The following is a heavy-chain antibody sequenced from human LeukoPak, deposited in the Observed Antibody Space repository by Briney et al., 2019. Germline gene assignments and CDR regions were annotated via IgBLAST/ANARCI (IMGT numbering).Heavy chain of an antibody. D-gene: IGHD2-15*01. V-gene: IGHV3-11*05. Sequence: GGSLRLSCAASGFTFSDYYMSWIRQAPGKGLEWVSYISSSSSDTIYADSVKGRFTISRDNAKNSLYLQMNSLRAEDTAVYYCAREGYCSVGSCYSDYWGQGTLVTVSS. CDR3: AREGYCSVGSCYSDY. J-gene: IGHJ4*02. CDR1: GFTFSDYY. CDR2: ISSSSSDT.